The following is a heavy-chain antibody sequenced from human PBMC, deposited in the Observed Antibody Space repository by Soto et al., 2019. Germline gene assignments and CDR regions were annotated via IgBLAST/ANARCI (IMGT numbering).Heavy chain of an antibody. CDR2: ISKEGSSK. CDR3: ARSYCGDDCALDY. CDR1: GFTFSAYV. D-gene: IGHD2-21*02. J-gene: IGHJ4*02. V-gene: IGHV3-30*04. Sequence: QVQLVESGGGVVQPGRSLRLSCAASGFTFSAYVIHWVRQAPGKGLEWVVVISKEGSSKHYADSVKGRFTISRDNSKNTVYLQMNSLRDEDTAVYYCARSYCGDDCALDYWGQGALVTV.